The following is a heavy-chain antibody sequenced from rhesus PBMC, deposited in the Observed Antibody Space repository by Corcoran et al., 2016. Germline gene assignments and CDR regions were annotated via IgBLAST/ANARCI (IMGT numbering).Heavy chain of an antibody. J-gene: IGHJ3*01. CDR2: IGVSSGST. CDR3: ARGHNWNYGAFDF. D-gene: IGHD1-26*01. Sequence: QVQLQESGPGLVKPSETLSLTCAVSGYSISSGYGWSWIRPPPGKGLEWIGYIGVSSGSTNYNPSLKRRVTISKDTSKNQFSRKLSSVTAADTAVYYCARGHNWNYGAFDFWGQGLRVTVSS. V-gene: IGHV4-127*01. CDR1: GYSISSGYG.